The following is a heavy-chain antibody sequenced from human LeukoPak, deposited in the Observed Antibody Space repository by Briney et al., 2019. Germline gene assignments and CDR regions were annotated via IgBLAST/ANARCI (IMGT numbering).Heavy chain of an antibody. V-gene: IGHV3-53*01. Sequence: GGSLRLSCAASGFTVSSNYMSWVRQAPGKGLEWVSVIYSGGSTYHADSAKGRFTISRDNSKNTLYLQMNGLRAEDTAAYYCARARWLDWWGQGTLVTVSS. CDR2: IYSGGST. CDR3: ARARWLDW. CDR1: GFTVSSNY. J-gene: IGHJ5*01.